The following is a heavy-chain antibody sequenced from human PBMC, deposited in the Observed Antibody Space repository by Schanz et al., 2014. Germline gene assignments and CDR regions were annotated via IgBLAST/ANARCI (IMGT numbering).Heavy chain of an antibody. J-gene: IGHJ4*02. D-gene: IGHD3-9*01. V-gene: IGHV3-21*04. CDR2: ISSSGSYI. CDR1: GFTFITYT. CDR3: AKQIHYDILTVTRN. Sequence: VQLVESGGGLVKPGGSLRLSCEASGFTFITYTMNWVRQAPGKGLEWVSSISSSGSYIYYADSVKGRFTISRDNSKNTLYLQMNSLRAEDTAIYYCAKQIHYDILTVTRNWGQGTLVTVSS.